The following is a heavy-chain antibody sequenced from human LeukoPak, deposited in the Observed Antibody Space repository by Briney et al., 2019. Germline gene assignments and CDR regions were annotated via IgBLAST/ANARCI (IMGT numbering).Heavy chain of an antibody. Sequence: GGSLRLSCAASGFIFNNYGLIWVRQAPGKGLEWVSAISNDGGGTQYTDFVEGRFTISRDNSKNTLFLQMSSLRAEDTALYYCAKGSSGYFADLWGQGTLVTVSS. J-gene: IGHJ5*02. CDR2: ISNDGGGT. D-gene: IGHD3-22*01. CDR1: GFIFNNYG. CDR3: AKGSSGYFADL. V-gene: IGHV3-23*01.